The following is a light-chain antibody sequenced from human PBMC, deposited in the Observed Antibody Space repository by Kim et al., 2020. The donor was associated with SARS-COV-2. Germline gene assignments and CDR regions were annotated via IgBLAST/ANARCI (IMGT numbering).Light chain of an antibody. CDR1: LFPRQY. CDR3: QSTDSSATYV. CDR2: KDT. Sequence: SYELTQPPSLSVSPGQTASITCSGDLFPRQYAYWYQQKPGQPPQLRIFKDTERPSGIPERFSGSTSGTTVTLTISEVRREDEADYDCQSTDSSATYVFGT. V-gene: IGLV3-25*03. J-gene: IGLJ1*01.